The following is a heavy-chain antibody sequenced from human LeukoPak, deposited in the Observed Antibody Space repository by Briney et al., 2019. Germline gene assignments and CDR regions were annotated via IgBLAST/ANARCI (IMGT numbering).Heavy chain of an antibody. Sequence: GGSLRLSCAASGFTFSSYAMSWVRQAPGKGLEWVSYISSSGSTIYYADSVKGRFTISRDNAKNSLYLQMNSLRAEDTAVYYCARDWGAAAGMIDYWGQGTLVTVSS. CDR2: ISSSGSTI. D-gene: IGHD6-13*01. J-gene: IGHJ4*02. CDR1: GFTFSSYA. V-gene: IGHV3-48*04. CDR3: ARDWGAAAGMIDY.